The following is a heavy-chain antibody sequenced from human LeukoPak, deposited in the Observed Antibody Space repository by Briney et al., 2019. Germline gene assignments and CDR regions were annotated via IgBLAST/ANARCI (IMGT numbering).Heavy chain of an antibody. D-gene: IGHD3-22*01. CDR2: ITSSSSAI. CDR3: ARSHYYDSSDFYYYYGLDV. V-gene: IGHV3-48*04. CDR1: GFTFRGYS. Sequence: GGSLRLSCAASGFTFRGYSMNWVRQAPGKGLEWVSYITSSSSAIYYADSVKGRFTISRDNAKNTLSLQMNSLRAEDTAVYYCARSHYYDSSDFYYYYGLDVWGQGTTVTVSS. J-gene: IGHJ6*02.